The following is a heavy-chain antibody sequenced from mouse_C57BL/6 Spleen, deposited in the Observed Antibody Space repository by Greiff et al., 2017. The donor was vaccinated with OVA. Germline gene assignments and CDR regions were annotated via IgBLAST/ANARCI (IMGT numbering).Heavy chain of an antibody. Sequence: VQLQQPGAELVMPGASVKLSCKASGYTFTSYWMHWVKQRPGQGLEWIGEIDPSDSYTNYNQKFKGKSTLTVDKSSSTAYMQLSSLTSEDSAVYYCARAAQAPDYWGQGTTLTVSS. CDR3: ARAAQAPDY. J-gene: IGHJ2*01. CDR1: GYTFTSYW. CDR2: IDPSDSYT. D-gene: IGHD3-2*02. V-gene: IGHV1-69*01.